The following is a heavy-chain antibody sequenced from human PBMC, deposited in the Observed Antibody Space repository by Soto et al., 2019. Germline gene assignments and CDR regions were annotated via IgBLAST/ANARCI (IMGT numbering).Heavy chain of an antibody. D-gene: IGHD1-26*01. Sequence: PGGSLRLSCAASGFTFSSFGITWVRQASGKGPEWVSGISGSGGNTCYADSVKGRFTISRDNSKNTLYLQMNSLRAEDTAVYYCAKYRSGNYFAPFDYWGQGILVTVSS. CDR1: GFTFSSFG. J-gene: IGHJ4*02. CDR3: AKYRSGNYFAPFDY. CDR2: ISGSGGNT. V-gene: IGHV3-23*01.